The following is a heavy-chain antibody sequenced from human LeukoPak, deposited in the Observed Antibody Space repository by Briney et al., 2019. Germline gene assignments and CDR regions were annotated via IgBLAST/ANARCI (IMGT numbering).Heavy chain of an antibody. J-gene: IGHJ4*02. CDR3: VTYYFDSSGPKKNY. Sequence: PSETLSLTCTVSGGSISGSSYYWSWIRQPPGKGLEWIGEINHSGSTNYNPSLKSRVTISVDTSKKQFSLKLSSVTAADTAVYYCVTYYFDSSGPKKNYWGQGTLVTVSS. CDR1: GGSISGSSYY. V-gene: IGHV4-39*07. D-gene: IGHD3-22*01. CDR2: INHSGST.